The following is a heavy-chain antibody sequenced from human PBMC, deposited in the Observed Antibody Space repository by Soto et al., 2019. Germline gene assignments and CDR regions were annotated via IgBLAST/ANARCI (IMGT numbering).Heavy chain of an antibody. Sequence: PGESLKISCKGSGYSFAGYWITWVRQKPGKGLEWMGRIDPSDSQTYYSPSFRGHVTISATKSITTVFLQWSSLRASDTAMYYCARQIYDSDTGPNFQYYFDSWGQGTLVRVYS. J-gene: IGHJ4*02. V-gene: IGHV5-10-1*01. D-gene: IGHD3-22*01. CDR3: ARQIYDSDTGPNFQYYFDS. CDR1: GYSFAGYW. CDR2: IDPSDSQT.